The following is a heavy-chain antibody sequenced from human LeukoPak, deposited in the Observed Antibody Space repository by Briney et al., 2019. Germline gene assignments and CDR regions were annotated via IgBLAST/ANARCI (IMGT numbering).Heavy chain of an antibody. V-gene: IGHV3-21*01. D-gene: IGHD5-18*01. CDR1: GFTFSSYS. CDR3: AREQLWLLTDH. Sequence: GGSLRLSCAASGFTFSSYSMNWVRQAPGKGLEWVSSISSSSSYIYYADSVKGRFTISRDNAKNSLYLQMNSLRAEDTAVYYCAREQLWLLTDHWGQGTLVTVSS. CDR2: ISSSSSYI. J-gene: IGHJ4*02.